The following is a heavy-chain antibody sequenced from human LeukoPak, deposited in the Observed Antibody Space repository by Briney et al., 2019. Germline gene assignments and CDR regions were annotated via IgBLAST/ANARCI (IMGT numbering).Heavy chain of an antibody. D-gene: IGHD3-16*02. V-gene: IGHV3-7*01. CDR3: AREESYYDYIWGSYRFFDY. CDR2: IKQDGSEK. Sequence: GGSLRLSCAASGFTFSSYRMSWVRQAHGKGLEWVANIKQDGSEKYYVDSVKGRFTISRDNAKNSLYLQMNSLRAEDTAVYYCAREESYYDYIWGSYRFFDYWGQGTLVTVSS. CDR1: GFTFSSYR. J-gene: IGHJ4*02.